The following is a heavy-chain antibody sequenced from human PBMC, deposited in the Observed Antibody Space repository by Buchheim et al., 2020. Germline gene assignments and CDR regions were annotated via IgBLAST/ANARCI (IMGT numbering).Heavy chain of an antibody. CDR1: EFTFSKYN. D-gene: IGHD2-15*01. Sequence: EVQLVESGGGLVQPGGSLRLSCEVSEFTFSKYNMDWVRQAPGKGLEWVSYIHASSSPIYYAASVKGRFTVSRDNAKTSLYLQMNSLSAEDTAVYYCVRDGNIAGNFEFWGQGTL. J-gene: IGHJ4*02. V-gene: IGHV3-48*04. CDR3: VRDGNIAGNFEF. CDR2: IHASSSPI.